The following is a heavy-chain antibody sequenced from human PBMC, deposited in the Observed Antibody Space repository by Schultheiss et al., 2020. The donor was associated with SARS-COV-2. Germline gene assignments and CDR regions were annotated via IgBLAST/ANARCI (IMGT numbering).Heavy chain of an antibody. CDR3: VQGSYYDSSGYYYYYGMDV. D-gene: IGHD3-22*01. J-gene: IGHJ6*02. CDR1: GYTFTAYY. CDR2: INPNSGNT. Sequence: ASVKVSCKAAGYTFTAYYIHWVRQAPGQGLEWMGWINPNSGNTGYAQNFQGRVTMTRNTSISTAYMELSSLRSEDTAVYYCVQGSYYDSSGYYYYYGMDVWGQGTTVTVSS. V-gene: IGHV1-8*02.